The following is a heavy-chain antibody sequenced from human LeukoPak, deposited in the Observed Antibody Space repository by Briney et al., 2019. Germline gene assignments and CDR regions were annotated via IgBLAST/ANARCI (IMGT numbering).Heavy chain of an antibody. Sequence: SETLSLTCAVYGGSFSGYYWSWIRQPPGKGMEWIGEINHSGSTNYNPSLKSRVTISVDTSKNQFSLKLSSVTAADTAVYYCARLRPSYCSSTSCRLDPMDVWGKGTTVTVSS. CDR1: GGSFSGYY. J-gene: IGHJ6*03. D-gene: IGHD2-2*01. CDR2: INHSGST. CDR3: ARLRPSYCSSTSCRLDPMDV. V-gene: IGHV4-34*01.